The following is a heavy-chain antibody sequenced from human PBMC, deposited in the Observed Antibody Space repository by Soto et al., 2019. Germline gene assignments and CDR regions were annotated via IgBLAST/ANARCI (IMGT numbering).Heavy chain of an antibody. V-gene: IGHV3-9*01. Sequence: EVQLVESGGDLVQPGRSLRLSCSASGFTFNNYAMHWVRQAPGKGLEWVSGISWEGGSIGYADSVKGRFTISRDNAKNSLYLEMNSLRSEDTALSYCAKDHDEDFGYDLDYFNYWGQGTLVTVSS. CDR2: ISWEGGSI. CDR1: GFTFNNYA. CDR3: AKDHDEDFGYDLDYFNY. J-gene: IGHJ4*02. D-gene: IGHD5-12*01.